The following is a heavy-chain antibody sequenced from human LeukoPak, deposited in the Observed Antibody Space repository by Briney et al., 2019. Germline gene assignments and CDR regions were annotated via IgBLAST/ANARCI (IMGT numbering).Heavy chain of an antibody. J-gene: IGHJ4*02. CDR1: GASIRDYY. V-gene: IGHV4-59*07. D-gene: IGHD3-10*01. CDR2: MYYSGIP. CDR3: ASHHGRGEAFDY. Sequence: PSDTLSLTCTVSGASIRDYYWSWIRQPPGKSLEGIAYMYYSGIPNYSRSLKSRVTMSADKSNNQVSLTLASVTAADTAVYDCASHHGRGEAFDYWGRGTLVTVSS.